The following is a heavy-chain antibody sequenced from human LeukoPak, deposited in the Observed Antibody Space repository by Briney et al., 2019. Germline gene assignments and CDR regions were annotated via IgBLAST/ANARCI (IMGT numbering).Heavy chain of an antibody. CDR3: ARDFGQWLVLGPHYYYYGMDV. Sequence: GGSLRLSCAASGFTFRSYAMHWVRQAPGKGLEWVAVISYDGSNKYYSDSVKGRFTISRDDSKNTLYLQMNSLRAEDTAVYYCARDFGQWLVLGPHYYYYGMDVWGQGTTVTVSS. CDR1: GFTFRSYA. V-gene: IGHV3-30-3*01. CDR2: ISYDGSNK. D-gene: IGHD6-19*01. J-gene: IGHJ6*02.